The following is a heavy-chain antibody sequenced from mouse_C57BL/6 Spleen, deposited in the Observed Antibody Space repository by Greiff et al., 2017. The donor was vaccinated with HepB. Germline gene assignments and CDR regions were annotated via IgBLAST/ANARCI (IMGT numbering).Heavy chain of an antibody. V-gene: IGHV3-6*01. CDR2: ISYDGSN. CDR1: GYSITSGYY. D-gene: IGHD4-1*01. CDR3: GRGPNWDTAWFAY. J-gene: IGHJ3*01. Sequence: EVKLQESGPGLVKPSQSLSLTCSVTGYSITSGYYWYWIRQFPGNKLEWMGYISYDGSNNYNPSLNNRISITRDTSPNQFFLKLNAVTTEDTATYYCGRGPNWDTAWFAYWGQGTLVTVSA.